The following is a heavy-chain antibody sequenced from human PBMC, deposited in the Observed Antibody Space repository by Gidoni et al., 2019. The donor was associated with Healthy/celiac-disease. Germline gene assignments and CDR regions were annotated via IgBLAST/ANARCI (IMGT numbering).Heavy chain of an antibody. CDR3: AREWSGILGYYGMDV. D-gene: IGHD3-3*01. J-gene: IGHJ6*02. CDR2: IYSGGST. Sequence: EVQLVESGGGLIQPGGSLRLSCAASGFTVSSNYMSWVRQAPGKGLEWVSVIYSGGSTYYADSVKGRFTISRDNSKNTLYLQMNSLRAEDTAVYYCAREWSGILGYYGMDVWGQGTTVTVSS. V-gene: IGHV3-53*01. CDR1: GFTVSSNY.